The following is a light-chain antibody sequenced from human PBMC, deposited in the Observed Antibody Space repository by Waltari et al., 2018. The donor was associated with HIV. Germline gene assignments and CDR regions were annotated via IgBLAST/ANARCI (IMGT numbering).Light chain of an antibody. CDR3: RSYTSSSTVV. Sequence: QSALTQPAYVSGSPGQSLPLSCTGTRSDVGAYNHAPGYQLHPGKAPKLMIYDVSNRPSGVSDRFSCSKSSNTASLCICVLQAEDEAHYYCRSYTSSSTVVFGGGTKLAVL. V-gene: IGLV2-14*03. CDR1: RSDVGAYNH. CDR2: DVS. J-gene: IGLJ2*01.